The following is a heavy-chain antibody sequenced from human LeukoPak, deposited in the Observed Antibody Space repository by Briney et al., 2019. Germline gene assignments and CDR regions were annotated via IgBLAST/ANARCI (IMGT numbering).Heavy chain of an antibody. Sequence: GGSLRLSCAASGFTVSSNYMSWVRQAPGKGLEWVSVIYSGGSTYYADSVKGRFTISRDNSKNTLYLQMNSLRAEDTAVYYCARSRSLWFGELSWFDPWGQGTLVTVSS. CDR2: IYSGGST. CDR3: ARSRSLWFGELSWFDP. J-gene: IGHJ5*02. CDR1: GFTVSSNY. D-gene: IGHD3-10*01. V-gene: IGHV3-53*01.